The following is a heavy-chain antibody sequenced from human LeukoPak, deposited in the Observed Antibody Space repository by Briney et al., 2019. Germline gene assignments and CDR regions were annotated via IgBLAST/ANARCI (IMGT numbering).Heavy chain of an antibody. CDR2: ISAYNENT. V-gene: IGHV1-18*01. D-gene: IGHD1-7*01. J-gene: IGHJ6*03. Sequence: GASVKVSCKASGYTFTNYAISWVRQAPGQGLEWMGWISAYNENTYYAQKVQGGVTMTTDTSTSTAYMELRSLRSDDTAVYYCAREKEELPPYYYYYMDVWGKGTTVTVSS. CDR3: AREKEELPPYYYYYMDV. CDR1: GYTFTNYA.